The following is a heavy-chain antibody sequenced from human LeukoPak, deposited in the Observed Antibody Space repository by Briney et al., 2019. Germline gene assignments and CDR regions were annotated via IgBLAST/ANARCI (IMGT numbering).Heavy chain of an antibody. CDR2: ISSSSSYI. CDR3: AALRYPPD. V-gene: IGHV3-21*01. CDR1: GFTFSRCS. J-gene: IGHJ4*02. Sequence: PGGSLRLSCAPCGFTFSRCSMNWVRQAPGKGLEWVSSISSSSSYIYYADSVKGRFTISRDNAKNSLYLQMNRLRAEDKAVYYCAALRYPPDWGQGTLVTVSS. D-gene: IGHD3-9*01.